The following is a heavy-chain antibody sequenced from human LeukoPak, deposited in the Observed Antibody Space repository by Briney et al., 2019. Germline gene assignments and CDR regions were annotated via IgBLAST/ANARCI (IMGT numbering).Heavy chain of an antibody. CDR2: INHSGST. D-gene: IGHD6-19*01. Sequence: PSETLSLTCAVYGGAFSGYYWSWLRPPPGKGGEWVGEINHSGSTNYNPSLKSRVTIAADTSKNKFSLKLSSETAADTAVYYCSRGGAWLVPDAFDIWGQGTMVTVSS. J-gene: IGHJ3*02. CDR3: SRGGAWLVPDAFDI. V-gene: IGHV4-34*01. CDR1: GGAFSGYY.